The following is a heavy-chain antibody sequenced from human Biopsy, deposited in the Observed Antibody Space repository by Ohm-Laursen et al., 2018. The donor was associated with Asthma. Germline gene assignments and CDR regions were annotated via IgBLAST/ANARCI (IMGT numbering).Heavy chain of an antibody. D-gene: IGHD2-2*01. CDR3: ARHDHRWDTYADF. CDR2: MYYGETT. J-gene: IGHJ4*02. CDR1: GASITSSAYY. Sequence: PGTLSLTCAVSGASITSSAYYWGWIRQPPGKSLEWIGSMYYGETTYYSPPLKSRVTISVDTSKNQFSLFQSSVTAADTAVYYCARHDHRWDTYADFWGQGTLVTVSS. V-gene: IGHV4-39*01.